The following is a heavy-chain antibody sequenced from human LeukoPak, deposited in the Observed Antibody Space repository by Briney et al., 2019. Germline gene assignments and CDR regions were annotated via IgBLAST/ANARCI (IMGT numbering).Heavy chain of an antibody. CDR2: IYYTGTT. CDR1: GGSISTYY. CDR3: ARDEVIQQTGTNSPDY. D-gene: IGHD1-7*01. J-gene: IGHJ4*02. V-gene: IGHV4-59*01. Sequence: SETLSLTCTVSGGSISTYYWTWIRQPPGKGLEWIGYIYYTGTTNYNPSLKSRVTISVDTSKNQFSLKLSSVTAADTAVYYCARDEVIQQTGTNSPDYWGQGTLVTVSS.